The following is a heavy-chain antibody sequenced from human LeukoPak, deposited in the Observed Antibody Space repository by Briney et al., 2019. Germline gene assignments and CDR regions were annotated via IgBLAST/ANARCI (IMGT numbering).Heavy chain of an antibody. CDR2: IYPGDSDT. V-gene: IGHV5-51*01. Sequence: GESLKISCKGSGYNFRSYWIAWVRQRPGKGLEWMGIIYPGDSDTKYSPAFQGQVTISADKSIRTAYLQWNSLKASDTAMYYFASNSDGSCYEGFCWFGPWGQGTLVTVSS. D-gene: IGHD2-15*01. J-gene: IGHJ5*02. CDR1: GYNFRSYW. CDR3: ASNSDGSCYEGFCWFGP.